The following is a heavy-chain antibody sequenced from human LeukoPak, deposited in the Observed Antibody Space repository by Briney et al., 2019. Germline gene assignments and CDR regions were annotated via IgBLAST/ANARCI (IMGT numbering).Heavy chain of an antibody. D-gene: IGHD5-12*01. CDR3: ARYSGHDYSELWFDP. V-gene: IGHV1-69*05. CDR2: IIPIFGTA. Sequence: ASVKVSCKASGGTFSSYAISWVRQAPGQGLEWMGGIIPIFGTANYAQKFQGRVTITTDESTSTADMELSSLRSEDTAVYYCARYSGHDYSELWFDPWGQGTLVTVSS. J-gene: IGHJ5*01. CDR1: GGTFSSYA.